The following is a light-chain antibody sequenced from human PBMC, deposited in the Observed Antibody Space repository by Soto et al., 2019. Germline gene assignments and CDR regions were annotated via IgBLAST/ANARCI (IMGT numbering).Light chain of an antibody. J-gene: IGLJ2*01. CDR1: SIDVGGYNY. V-gene: IGLV2-14*01. CDR2: EVS. Sequence: QSALTQPASVSGSPGQSITISCTGTSIDVGGYNYVSWYQQHPGKPPKLMIYEVSNRPSGVSNRFSGSKSGNTASLTISGLQAEDDDDYYCSSYTSSSTLVVFGGGTKLNVL. CDR3: SSYTSSSTLVV.